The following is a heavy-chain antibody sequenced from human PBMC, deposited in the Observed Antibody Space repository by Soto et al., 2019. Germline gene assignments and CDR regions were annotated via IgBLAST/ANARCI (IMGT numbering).Heavy chain of an antibody. CDR1: GGTFSSYA. J-gene: IGHJ4*02. D-gene: IGHD3-10*01. V-gene: IGHV1-69*13. Sequence: ASVKVSCKASGGTFSSYAISWVRQAPGQGLEWMGGIIPIFGTANYAQKFQGRVTITADESTSTAYMELSSLRSEDTAVYYCARALSVYGSGSSPFDYWGQGTLVTVSS. CDR3: ARALSVYGSGSSPFDY. CDR2: IIPIFGTA.